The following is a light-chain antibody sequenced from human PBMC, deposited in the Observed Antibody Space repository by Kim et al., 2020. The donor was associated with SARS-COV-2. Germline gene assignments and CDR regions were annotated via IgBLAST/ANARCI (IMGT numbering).Light chain of an antibody. J-gene: IGKJ1*01. CDR1: QSVRSTS. V-gene: IGKV3-20*01. Sequence: SPGERATLSCSASQSVRSTSLGWYQQKPGQAPRLLIYGASSRATGIPDRFSGSGSGTDFTLTISRLEPEDFAVYYYQQYGSSPRTFGQGTKVDIK. CDR3: QQYGSSPRT. CDR2: GAS.